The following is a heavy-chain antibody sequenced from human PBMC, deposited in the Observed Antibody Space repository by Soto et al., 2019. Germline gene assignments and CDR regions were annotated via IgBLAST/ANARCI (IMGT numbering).Heavy chain of an antibody. Sequence: QVQLVQSGPEVKKPGASVKVSCKASGYSFITYYMHWVRQAPGQGLEWMAIINPSGGNSNYAQKFQGRVSLSRDALTTTGFMECSSLRADDSAVYYCAPYSVIGGCPPGHWNWGPGTRVTVSS. J-gene: IGHJ3*01. V-gene: IGHV1-46*03. CDR2: INPSGGNS. D-gene: IGHD2-15*01. CDR3: APYSVIGGCPPGHWN. CDR1: GYSFITYY.